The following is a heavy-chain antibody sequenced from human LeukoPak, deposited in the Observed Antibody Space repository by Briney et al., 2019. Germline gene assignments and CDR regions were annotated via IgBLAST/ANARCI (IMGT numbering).Heavy chain of an antibody. D-gene: IGHD3/OR15-3a*01. J-gene: IGHJ4*02. CDR2: IYYSGSP. CDR3: ARWRTARTGFDY. CDR1: GGSISSNSYY. Sequence: SETLSLTCTVSGGSISSNSYYWGWIRQPPGKGLEWIGSIYYSGSPYYNPSLKSRVTISVDTSKNQFSLKAISVTAADTAVYYCARWRTARTGFDYWGQGTLVTVSS. V-gene: IGHV4-39*01.